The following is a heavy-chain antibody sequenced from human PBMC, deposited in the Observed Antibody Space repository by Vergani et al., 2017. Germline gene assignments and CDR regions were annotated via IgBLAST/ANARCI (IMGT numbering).Heavy chain of an antibody. CDR1: GGSFSGYY. Sequence: QVQLQQWGAGLLKPSETLSLTCAVYGGSFSGYYWSWIRQPPGKGLEWIGEINHSGSTNYNPSLKSRVTISVATSKNQFSLKLSSVTAADTAVYYCARGRRRSSSYYYYYMDVWGKGTTVTVSS. CDR2: INHSGST. CDR3: ARGRRRSSSYYYYYMDV. J-gene: IGHJ6*03. D-gene: IGHD6-6*01. V-gene: IGHV4-34*01.